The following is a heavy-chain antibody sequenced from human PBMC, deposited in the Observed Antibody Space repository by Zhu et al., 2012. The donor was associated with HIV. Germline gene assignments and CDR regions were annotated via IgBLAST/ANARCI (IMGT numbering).Heavy chain of an antibody. J-gene: IGHJ6*01. CDR2: IYTSGST. CDR1: GGSISSYY. D-gene: IGHD3-22*01. Sequence: QVQLQESGPGLVKPSETLSLTCTVSGGSISSYYWSWIRQPPGKRLEWIGYIYTSGSTNYNPSLKSRVTISVDTSKNQFSLKLSSVTAADTAVYYCARDRGSSSRLVPTTYGMDV. CDR3: ARDRGSSSRLVPTTYGMDV. V-gene: IGHV4-4*08.